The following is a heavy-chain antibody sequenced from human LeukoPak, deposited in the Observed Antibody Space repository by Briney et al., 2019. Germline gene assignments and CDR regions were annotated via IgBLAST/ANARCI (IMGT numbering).Heavy chain of an antibody. V-gene: IGHV3-15*01. Sequence: RGSLRLSCAASGFTFSNAWMSWVRQAPGKGLEWVGRIKSKTDGGTTDYAAPVKGRFTVSRDDSKNTLYLQMNSLKTEDTAVYYCTTDHLNPIEYGMDVWGQGTTVTVSS. D-gene: IGHD3-22*01. CDR1: GFTFSNAW. CDR3: TTDHLNPIEYGMDV. CDR2: IKSKTDGGTT. J-gene: IGHJ6*02.